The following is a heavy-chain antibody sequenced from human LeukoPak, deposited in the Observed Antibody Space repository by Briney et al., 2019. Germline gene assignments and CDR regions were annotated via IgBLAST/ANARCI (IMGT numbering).Heavy chain of an antibody. CDR3: ARRNDILTGYLYYFDY. D-gene: IGHD3-9*01. J-gene: IGHJ4*02. CDR2: IYPGDSDT. V-gene: IGHV5-51*01. CDR1: GYSFTSYW. Sequence: GESLKISCKGSGYSFTSYWIGWVRQMPGKGLEWMGSIYPGDSDTRYSPSFQGQVTISADKSISTAYLQWSSLKASDTAMYYCARRNDILTGYLYYFDYWGQGTLVTVSS.